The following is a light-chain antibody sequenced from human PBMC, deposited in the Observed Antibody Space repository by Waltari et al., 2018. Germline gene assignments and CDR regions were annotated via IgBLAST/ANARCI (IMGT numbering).Light chain of an antibody. V-gene: IGKV1-9*01. J-gene: IGKJ2*01. Sequence: IQLTQSPSSLSASVGDRVTISCRASHDISSHLAWYQQKPGKAPTLLIYPASTLESGVPSRFSGSGSGTDFTLTISSLQPEDFATYYCQQVNSYPYTFGQGTKLEI. CDR3: QQVNSYPYT. CDR2: PAS. CDR1: HDISSH.